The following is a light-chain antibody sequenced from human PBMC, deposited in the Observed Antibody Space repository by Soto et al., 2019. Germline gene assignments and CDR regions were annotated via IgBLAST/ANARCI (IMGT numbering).Light chain of an antibody. J-gene: IGKJ5*01. Sequence: IVVTQSPDCRAVYLGERATINCQSSQSVLYSSKNKIYLAWYQQKPGQPPKLLIYWASIRESGVPARFSGSGSGTDFTLTISSLQAEDVAVYYCQQYYSTPITFGQRTRLEV. CDR3: QQYYSTPIT. V-gene: IGKV4-1*01. CDR1: QSVLYSSKNKIY. CDR2: WAS.